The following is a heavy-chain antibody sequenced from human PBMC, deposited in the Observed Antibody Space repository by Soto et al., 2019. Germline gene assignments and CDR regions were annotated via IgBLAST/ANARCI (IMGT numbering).Heavy chain of an antibody. V-gene: IGHV3-64D*06. CDR3: VKSRGGNNFDFFD. J-gene: IGHJ4*02. D-gene: IGHD5-12*01. CDR2: VRGNGDPP. Sequence: GGSLRLSCSASGFTFSSYAMHWVRQAPGKGLEYVSGVRGNGDPPFYADSVKGRFTISRDNSKNTLYLQMSSLSADGTAVYYCVKSRGGNNFDFFDWGQGALATVSS. CDR1: GFTFSSYA.